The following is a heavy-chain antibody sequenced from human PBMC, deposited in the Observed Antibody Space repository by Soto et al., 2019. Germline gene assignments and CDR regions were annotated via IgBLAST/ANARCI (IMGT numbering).Heavy chain of an antibody. Sequence: PSETLSLTCTVSGGSISSSSYYWGWIRQPPGKGLEWIGSIYYSGSTYYNPSLKSRVTISVDTSKNQFSLKLSSVTAADTAVYYGAIYDFWSGLGYYYDGMDVWGQGTTVTVSS. V-gene: IGHV4-39*01. CDR2: IYYSGST. D-gene: IGHD3-3*01. J-gene: IGHJ6*02. CDR1: GGSISSSSYY. CDR3: AIYDFWSGLGYYYDGMDV.